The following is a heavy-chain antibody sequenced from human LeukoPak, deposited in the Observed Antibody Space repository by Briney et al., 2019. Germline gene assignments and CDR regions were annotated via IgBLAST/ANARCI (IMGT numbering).Heavy chain of an antibody. Sequence: SETLSLTCTVSGASVGSAGYYWSWIRQPPGGGLEWIGYIYYTSNTNYNPSLKSRVTMSVDPSKNQFSLKLNSVTAADTAVYYCARTQSQSGSYRYYFGYWGQGTLVTVSS. CDR2: IYYTSNT. CDR3: ARTQSQSGSYRYYFGY. D-gene: IGHD1-26*01. V-gene: IGHV4-61*08. J-gene: IGHJ4*02. CDR1: GASVGSAGYY.